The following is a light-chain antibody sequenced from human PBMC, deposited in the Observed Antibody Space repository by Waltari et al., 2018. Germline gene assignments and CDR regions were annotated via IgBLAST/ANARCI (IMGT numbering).Light chain of an antibody. J-gene: IGLJ3*02. CDR3: SSYTSSNTLV. V-gene: IGLV2-14*01. Sequence: QSALTQPASVSGSPGQSITMSCTGTSSDGGGYHYVSWYQQYPGKAPKLMIYDVSQRPSGVSNRFSGSKSGNTASLTISGLQAEDEADYYCSSYTSSNTLVFGVGTKLTVL. CDR1: SSDGGGYHY. CDR2: DVS.